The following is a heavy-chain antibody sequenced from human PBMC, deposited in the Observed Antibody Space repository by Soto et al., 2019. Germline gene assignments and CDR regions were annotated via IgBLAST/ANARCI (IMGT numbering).Heavy chain of an antibody. D-gene: IGHD6-19*01. Sequence: GGSLRLSCAASGFTFSSYAMSWVRQAPGKGLEWVSAISGSGGSTYYADSVKGRFTISRDNSKNTLYLQMNSLRAEDTAVYYCAKDFRSGWYFIAEIFDYWGQGTLVTVSS. CDR1: GFTFSSYA. CDR3: AKDFRSGWYFIAEIFDY. CDR2: ISGSGGST. V-gene: IGHV3-23*01. J-gene: IGHJ4*02.